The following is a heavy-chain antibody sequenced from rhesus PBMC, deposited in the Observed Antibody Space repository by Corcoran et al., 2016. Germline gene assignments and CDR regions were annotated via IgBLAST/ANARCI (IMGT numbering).Heavy chain of an antibody. D-gene: IGHD1-1*01. V-gene: IGHV4-147*01. J-gene: IGHJ4*01. CDR2: IHGGWGVT. CDR3: AKYVKNGHYHFDY. Sequence: QVQLQESGPGLVKPSETLSLTCAVPGVSMSSFFWRLIRQSPGQGLEWIAYIHGGWGVTSYNPSLKSRVTISTYTSKNQFSLKLTSVSAADTATYYCAKYVKNGHYHFDYWGHGVLVTV. CDR1: GVSMSSFF.